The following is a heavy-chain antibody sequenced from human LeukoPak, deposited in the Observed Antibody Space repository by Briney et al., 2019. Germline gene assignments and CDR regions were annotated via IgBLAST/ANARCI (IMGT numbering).Heavy chain of an antibody. CDR3: ARDGDGYNSAAFDI. CDR2: IYTSGST. V-gene: IGHV4-61*02. Sequence: SETLSLTCTVSGGSISSGSYYWSWIRQPAGKGLEWIGRIYTSGSTNYNPSLKSRVTISVDTSKNQFSLKLSSVTAADTAVYYCARDGDGYNSAAFDIWGQGTMVTVSS. CDR1: GGSISSGSYY. J-gene: IGHJ3*02. D-gene: IGHD5-24*01.